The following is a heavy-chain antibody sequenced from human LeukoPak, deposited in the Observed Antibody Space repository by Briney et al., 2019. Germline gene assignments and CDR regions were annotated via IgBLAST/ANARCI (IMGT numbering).Heavy chain of an antibody. CDR3: ARGRKAYCGGDCYSADFDY. CDR2: IIPIFGTA. Sequence: ASVKVSCKASGGTFSSYAISWVRQAPGQGLEWMGGIIPIFGTANYAQKFQGRVTITADESTSTAYMELSSLRSENTAVYYCARGRKAYCGGDCYSADFDYWGQGTLVTVSS. D-gene: IGHD2-21*02. V-gene: IGHV1-69*13. CDR1: GGTFSSYA. J-gene: IGHJ4*02.